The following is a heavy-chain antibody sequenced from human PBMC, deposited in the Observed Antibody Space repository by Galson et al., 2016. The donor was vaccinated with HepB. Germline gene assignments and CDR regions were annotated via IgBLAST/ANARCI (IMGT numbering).Heavy chain of an antibody. CDR3: AHGKVPYLLTTFDY. D-gene: IGHD1-14*01. J-gene: IGHJ4*02. CDR2: ISASGDTT. Sequence: SLRLSCAASGFTFSRYGMLWVRQAPGKGLEWVSTISASGDTTYYADSVKGRFTISRDNAKNTLYLQMNSLRAEDTAVYYCAHGKVPYLLTTFDYWGQGTLVTVSS. V-gene: IGHV3-23*01. CDR1: GFTFSRYG.